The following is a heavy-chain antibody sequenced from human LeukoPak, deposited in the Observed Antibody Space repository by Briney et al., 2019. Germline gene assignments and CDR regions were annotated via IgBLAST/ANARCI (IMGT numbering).Heavy chain of an antibody. CDR3: ARGALTGDDY. CDR2: INHSGST. V-gene: IGHV4-34*01. CDR1: GGSFSGYY. D-gene: IGHD7-27*01. J-gene: IGHJ4*02. Sequence: SETLSLTCAVYGGSFSGYYWSWIRQPPGKGLEWIGEINHSGSTNYNPSLKGRVTISVDTSKNQFSLKLSSVTAADTAVYYCARGALTGDDYWGQGALVTVSS.